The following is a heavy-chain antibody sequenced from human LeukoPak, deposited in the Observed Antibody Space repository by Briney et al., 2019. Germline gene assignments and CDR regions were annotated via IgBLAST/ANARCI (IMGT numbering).Heavy chain of an antibody. CDR3: AKSKSPGYSYGYDAFDI. CDR2: IIPIFGTA. D-gene: IGHD5-18*01. Sequence: ASVKVSCKASGYTFTSYYMHWVRQAPGQGLEWMGGIIPIFGTANYAQKFQGRVTITADESTSTAYMELSSLRSEDTAVYYCAKSKSPGYSYGYDAFDIWGQGTMVTVSS. CDR1: GYTFTSYY. J-gene: IGHJ3*02. V-gene: IGHV1-69*13.